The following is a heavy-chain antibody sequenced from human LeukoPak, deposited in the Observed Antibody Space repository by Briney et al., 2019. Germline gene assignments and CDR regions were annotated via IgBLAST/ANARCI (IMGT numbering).Heavy chain of an antibody. Sequence: PGGSLRLSCAASGFTFSGSAMHWVRQASGKGLEWVGRIRSKANSYATAYAASVKGRFTISRDDSKNTAYLQMNSLKTEDTAVYYCTRTSVLHSRTSDAFDIWGQGTMVTVSS. CDR2: IRSKANSYAT. CDR1: GFTFSGSA. J-gene: IGHJ3*02. CDR3: TRTSVLHSRTSDAFDI. D-gene: IGHD6-13*01. V-gene: IGHV3-73*01.